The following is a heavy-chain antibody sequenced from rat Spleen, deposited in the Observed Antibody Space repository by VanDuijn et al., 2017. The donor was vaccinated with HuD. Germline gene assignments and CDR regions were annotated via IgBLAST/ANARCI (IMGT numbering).Heavy chain of an antibody. J-gene: IGHJ2*01. V-gene: IGHV5-7*01. Sequence: EVQLVESGGGLVQPGRSLKLSCAASGFTFSDYYMAWVRQAPTKGLEWVATISYDGKNPYYRDSVKGRFTISRDNAKNTLYLQMDSLRSEDTATYYCAREIMFYFDYWGQGVMVTVSS. D-gene: IGHD1-5*01. CDR3: AREIMFYFDY. CDR1: GFTFSDYY. CDR2: ISYDGKNP.